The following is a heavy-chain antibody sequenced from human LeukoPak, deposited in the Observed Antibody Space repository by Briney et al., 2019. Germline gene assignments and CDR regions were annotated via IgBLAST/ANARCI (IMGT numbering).Heavy chain of an antibody. J-gene: IGHJ4*02. CDR1: GYTFTGYY. D-gene: IGHD6-19*01. Sequence: ASVKVSCKASGYTFTGYYMHWVRQAPGQGLEWMGWINPNSGGTNYAQKFQGWVTMTRDTSISTAYMELSRLRSDDTAVYYCARGSSSGWYGHDYWGQGTLVTASS. CDR3: ARGSSSGWYGHDY. V-gene: IGHV1-2*04. CDR2: INPNSGGT.